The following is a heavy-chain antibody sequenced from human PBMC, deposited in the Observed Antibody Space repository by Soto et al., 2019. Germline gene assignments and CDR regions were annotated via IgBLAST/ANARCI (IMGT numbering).Heavy chain of an antibody. J-gene: IGHJ6*02. Sequence: QVQLVESGGGVVQPGRALRLSCGASGFSFNTSGMHWVRQAPGKGLEWVAVIAFDGSQEFYGDSVRGRFTISRDNSKNTLFLQMKSLTPEDTAVYYCATKVRVTNYLYYGMDVWGQGTTVTVSS. CDR3: ATKVRVTNYLYYGMDV. D-gene: IGHD2-21*02. CDR2: IAFDGSQE. CDR1: GFSFNTSG. V-gene: IGHV3-30*03.